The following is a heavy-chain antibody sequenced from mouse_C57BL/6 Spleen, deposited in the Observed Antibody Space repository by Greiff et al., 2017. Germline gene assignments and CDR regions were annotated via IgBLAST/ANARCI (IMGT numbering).Heavy chain of an antibody. V-gene: IGHV1-54*01. CDR2: INPGSGGT. CDR3: ARSSNYLDY. J-gene: IGHJ2*01. Sequence: VQLQQSGAELMKPGASVKLSCKATGYTFTGYWIEWVKQRPGQGLEWIGVINPGSGGTNYNEKFKGKATLTADKSSSTAYMQLSSLTSEDSAVYFCARSSNYLDYWGQGTTLTVSS. CDR1: GYTFTGYW.